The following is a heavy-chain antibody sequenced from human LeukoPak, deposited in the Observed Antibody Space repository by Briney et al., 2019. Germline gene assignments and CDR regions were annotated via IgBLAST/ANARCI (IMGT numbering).Heavy chain of an antibody. Sequence: PSETLSLTCTVSGGSISSSSYYWGWIRQPPGKGLEWIGSIYYSGSTYYNPSLKSRVTISVDTSKNQFSLKLSSVTAADTAVYYCARHVRTHRTTSYYMDVWGKGTTVTVSS. V-gene: IGHV4-39*01. CDR1: GGSISSSSYY. D-gene: IGHD1-14*01. J-gene: IGHJ6*03. CDR3: ARHVRTHRTTSYYMDV. CDR2: IYYSGST.